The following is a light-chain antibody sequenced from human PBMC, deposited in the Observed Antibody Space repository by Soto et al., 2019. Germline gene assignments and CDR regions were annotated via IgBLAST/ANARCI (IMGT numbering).Light chain of an antibody. CDR1: QSLLHSNGYNY. Sequence: DIVMTQSPLSLPVPPGEPASISCRSSQSLLHSNGYNYLDWYLQKPGQSPQLLIYLGSNRVSGVPDRFSGSGSGTDFTLKISRVEAEDVGVYYCMQALQTPRYTFGQGTKLEIK. CDR3: MQALQTPRYT. CDR2: LGS. V-gene: IGKV2-28*01. J-gene: IGKJ2*01.